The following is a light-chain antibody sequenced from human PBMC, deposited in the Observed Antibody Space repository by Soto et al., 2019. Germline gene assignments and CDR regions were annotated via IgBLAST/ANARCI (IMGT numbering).Light chain of an antibody. Sequence: QSALTPPASVSGSPGQSITISCTGTSSDVGGYNSVSWYQQHPGKAPKLMIIDVTNRPSGVSNRFSGSKSGNTASLTISGLQAEDEADYYCSSYTSNSTVFAGGTKLTVL. CDR1: SSDVGGYNS. J-gene: IGLJ3*02. CDR2: DVT. V-gene: IGLV2-14*03. CDR3: SSYTSNSTV.